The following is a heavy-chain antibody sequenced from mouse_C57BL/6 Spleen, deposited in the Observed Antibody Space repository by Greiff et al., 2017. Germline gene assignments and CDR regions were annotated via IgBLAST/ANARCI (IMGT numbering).Heavy chain of an antibody. CDR1: GFTFSDYY. J-gene: IGHJ3*01. D-gene: IGHD2-3*01. Sequence: EVKLVESEGGLVQPGSSMKLSCTASGFTFSDYYMAWVRQVPEKGLEWVANINYDGSSTYYLDSLKSRFIISRDNAKNILYLQMSSLKSEDTATYYCARVDGYYVGFAYWGQGTLVTVSA. V-gene: IGHV5-16*01. CDR3: ARVDGYYVGFAY. CDR2: INYDGSST.